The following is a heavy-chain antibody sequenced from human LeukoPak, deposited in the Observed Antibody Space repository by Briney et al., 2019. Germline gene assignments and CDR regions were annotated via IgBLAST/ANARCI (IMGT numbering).Heavy chain of an antibody. J-gene: IGHJ4*02. D-gene: IGHD3-16*01. CDR2: IEQDGSEK. CDR3: AREAQEGGIDY. CDR1: GFSFSSYW. Sequence: PGGSLRLSCGASGFSFSSYWMSWVRQAPGKGLEWVANIEQDGSEKYYVDSVKGRFTISRDNAKSSLYLQMNSLRSEDTAGYYCAREAQEGGIDYWGQGTLVTVSS. V-gene: IGHV3-7*03.